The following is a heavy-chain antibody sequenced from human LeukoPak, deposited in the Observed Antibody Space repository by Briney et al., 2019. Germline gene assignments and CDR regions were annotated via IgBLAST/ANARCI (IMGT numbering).Heavy chain of an antibody. CDR1: GFTFSRYN. D-gene: IGHD3-3*01. J-gene: IGHJ3*02. CDR3: AKDGGGFWSGYYTAFDI. V-gene: IGHV3-48*01. Sequence: GGSLRLTCAASGFTFSRYNMNWVRQAPGKGLEWVSYISSGSSTIYYADSVKGRFTISRDNAMNSLYLQMNSLRAEDTAVYYCAKDGGGFWSGYYTAFDIWGQGTMVTVSS. CDR2: ISSGSSTI.